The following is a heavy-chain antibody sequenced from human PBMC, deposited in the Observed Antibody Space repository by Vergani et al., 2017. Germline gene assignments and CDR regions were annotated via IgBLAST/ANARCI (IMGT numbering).Heavy chain of an antibody. CDR1: GFSLSTSGMC. D-gene: IGHD3-22*01. V-gene: IGHV2-70*16. CDR3: ARIRVNYYDSSGDYYYYYGMDV. Sequence: QVTLKESGPVLVKPTQTLTLTCTFSGFSLSTSGMCVSWIRQPPGKALEWLARIDWDDDKYYSTSLKTRLTISKDTSKNQVVLTMTNMDPVDTATYYCARIRVNYYDSSGDYYYYYGMDVWGQGTTVTVSS. CDR2: IDWDDDK. J-gene: IGHJ6*02.